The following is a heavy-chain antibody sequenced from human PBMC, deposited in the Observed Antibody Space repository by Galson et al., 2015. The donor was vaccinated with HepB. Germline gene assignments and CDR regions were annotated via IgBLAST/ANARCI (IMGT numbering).Heavy chain of an antibody. CDR3: AKDSGFGGEDY. Sequence: SLRLSCAASGFTFYVYTMNWVRQAPGKGLEWVSAVRGSGTGTWYADSVKGRCTISRDDSKNTVFLQMNSLRAEDTAIYYCAKDSGFGGEDYWGQGVLVTVSS. CDR2: VRGSGTGT. D-gene: IGHD3-16*01. V-gene: IGHV3-23*01. J-gene: IGHJ4*02. CDR1: GFTFYVYT.